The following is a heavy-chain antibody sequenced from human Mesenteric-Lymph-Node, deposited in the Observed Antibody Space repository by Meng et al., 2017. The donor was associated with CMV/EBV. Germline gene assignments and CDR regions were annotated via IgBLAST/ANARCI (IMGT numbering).Heavy chain of an antibody. CDR3: ARDLVPAAIVYGMDV. CDR1: GGSISSYY. CDR2: IYYSGST. J-gene: IGHJ6*02. D-gene: IGHD2-2*02. V-gene: IGHV4-59*01. Sequence: GSLRLSCTVSGGSISSYYWSWIRQPPGKGLEWIGYIYYSGSTNYNPSLKSRVTLSVDTSKNQFSLKLSSVTAADTAVYYCARDLVPAAIVYGMDVWGQGTTVTVSS.